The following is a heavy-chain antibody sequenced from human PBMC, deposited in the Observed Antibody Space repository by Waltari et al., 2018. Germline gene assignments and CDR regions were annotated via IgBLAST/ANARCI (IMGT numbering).Heavy chain of an antibody. CDR1: GFTFSSYG. Sequence: QVQLVESGGGVVQPGGSLRLSCAASGFTFSSYGMHWVRQAPGKGLEWVAFIRYDGSNKYYADSVKGRLTISRDNSKNTLYLQMNSLRAEDTAVYYCANLSPSERYDYIWGSYRLGAFDIWGQGTMVTVSS. V-gene: IGHV3-30*02. CDR2: IRYDGSNK. J-gene: IGHJ3*02. CDR3: ANLSPSERYDYIWGSYRLGAFDI. D-gene: IGHD3-16*02.